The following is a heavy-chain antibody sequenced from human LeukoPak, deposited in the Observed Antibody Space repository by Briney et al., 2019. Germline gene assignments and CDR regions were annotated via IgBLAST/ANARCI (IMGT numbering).Heavy chain of an antibody. CDR1: GGSISSYY. Sequence: SETLSLTCTVSGGSISSYYWSWIRQPPGKGLEWIGYIYYSGSTNYNTSLKSRVTISVDKSKNQFSLKLSSVTAADTAVYYCARVRVYYDSSGYYSREFDYWGQGTLVTVSS. J-gene: IGHJ4*02. V-gene: IGHV4-59*01. D-gene: IGHD3-22*01. CDR2: IYYSGST. CDR3: ARVRVYYDSSGYYSREFDY.